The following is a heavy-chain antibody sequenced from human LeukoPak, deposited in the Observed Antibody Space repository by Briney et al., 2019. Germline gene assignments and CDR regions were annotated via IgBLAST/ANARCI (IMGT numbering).Heavy chain of an antibody. J-gene: IGHJ4*02. D-gene: IGHD3-22*01. Sequence: GGSLRLSCAASGFTFSSYAMSWVRQAPGKGLVWVSRINSDGSSTSYADSVKGRFTISRDNAKNTLYLHMNSLRAEDTAVYYCVRGYYAGRGHHFEYWGQGTLVTVSS. CDR3: VRGYYAGRGHHFEY. V-gene: IGHV3-74*01. CDR1: GFTFSSYA. CDR2: INSDGSST.